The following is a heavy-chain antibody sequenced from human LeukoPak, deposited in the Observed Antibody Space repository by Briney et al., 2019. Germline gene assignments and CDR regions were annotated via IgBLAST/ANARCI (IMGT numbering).Heavy chain of an antibody. D-gene: IGHD5-12*01. J-gene: IGHJ4*02. V-gene: IGHV4-59*08. Sequence: PSETLSLTCTVSGGSISSYYWSWIRQPPGKGLEWIGYIYYSGSTNYNPSLKGRVTISVDTSKNQFSLKLSSVTAADTAVYYCARLAGGDYSGYDDLDYWGQGTLVTVSS. CDR2: IYYSGST. CDR3: ARLAGGDYSGYDDLDY. CDR1: GGSISSYY.